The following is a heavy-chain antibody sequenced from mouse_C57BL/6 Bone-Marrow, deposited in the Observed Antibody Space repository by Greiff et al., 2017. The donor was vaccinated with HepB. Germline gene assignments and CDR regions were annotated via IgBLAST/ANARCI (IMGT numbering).Heavy chain of an antibody. CDR1: GFTFSSYG. V-gene: IGHV5-6*02. CDR3: ARRDYDYAYYAMDY. CDR2: ISSGGSYT. D-gene: IGHD2-4*01. J-gene: IGHJ4*01. Sequence: EVKLVESGGDLVKPGGSLKLSCAASGFTFSSYGMSWVRQTPDKRLEWVATISSGGSYTYYPDSVKGRFTISRDNAKNTLYLQMSSLKAEDTAMYYCARRDYDYAYYAMDYWGQGTSVTVSS.